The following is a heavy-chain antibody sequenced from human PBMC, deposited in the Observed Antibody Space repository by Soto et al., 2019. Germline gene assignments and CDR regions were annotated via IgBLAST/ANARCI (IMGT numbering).Heavy chain of an antibody. CDR2: ISYDGKNE. Sequence: QVQLVESGGGVVQPGRSLRLSCAASGFTFRSYGMHWVRQAPGKGLEWVAVISYDGKNEYYADSVKGRFTISRDNSKNTLYLQMNSLRTEDTAVYYCAKDPYFGESYYYYGMDVWGQGTTVTVSS. D-gene: IGHD3-10*01. J-gene: IGHJ6*02. CDR3: AKDPYFGESYYYYGMDV. CDR1: GFTFRSYG. V-gene: IGHV3-30*18.